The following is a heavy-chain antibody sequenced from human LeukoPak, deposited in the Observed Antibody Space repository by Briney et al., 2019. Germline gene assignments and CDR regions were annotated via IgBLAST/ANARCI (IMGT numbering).Heavy chain of an antibody. D-gene: IGHD6-25*01. J-gene: IGHJ4*02. CDR1: GFTFNNYF. V-gene: IGHV3-66*01. Sequence: GGSPRLSCAASGFTFNNYFMSWVRQAPGKGLEWVSVIYSGGSTYYADSVKGRFTISRDNSKNTLYLQMNSLRAEDTAVYYCARDLLTSSGDYWGQGTLVTVSS. CDR2: IYSGGST. CDR3: ARDLLTSSGDY.